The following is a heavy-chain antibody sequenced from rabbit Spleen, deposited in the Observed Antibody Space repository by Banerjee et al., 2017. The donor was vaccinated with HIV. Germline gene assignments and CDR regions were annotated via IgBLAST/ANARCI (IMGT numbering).Heavy chain of an antibody. D-gene: IGHD4-2*01. J-gene: IGHJ2*01. CDR1: GFDLSSYYY. CDR3: ARGYAGYGGNGPDVFDP. V-gene: IGHV1S40*01. Sequence: QSLEESGGDLVKPEGSLTLTCKASGFDLSSYYYICWVRQAPGKGLEWIACIYTGSGSTYYASWAKGRFTISKTSSTTVTLQMTSLTAADTATYFCARGYAGYGGNGPDVFDPWGPGTLVTVS. CDR2: IYTGSGST.